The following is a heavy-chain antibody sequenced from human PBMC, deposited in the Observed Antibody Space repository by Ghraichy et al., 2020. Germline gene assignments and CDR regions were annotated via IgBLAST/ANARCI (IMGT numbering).Heavy chain of an antibody. CDR1: GGSIRNYY. Sequence: SETLSLTCSISGGSIRNYYLSWIRQPAGKGLEWIGRIFDSESINYNPSLGSRVAMSVDTSKNQVSLRLTSVTAADTAVYYCARDTGGITFRDAMVGGYFDVWGRGTLVTVSS. D-gene: IGHD3-10*01. CDR3: ARDTGGITFRDAMVGGYFDV. J-gene: IGHJ2*01. CDR2: IFDSESI. V-gene: IGHV4-4*07.